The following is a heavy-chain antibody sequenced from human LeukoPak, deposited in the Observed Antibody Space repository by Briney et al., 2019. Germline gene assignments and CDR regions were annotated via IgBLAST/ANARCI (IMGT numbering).Heavy chain of an antibody. Sequence: GGSLRVSCAASGFTFSSYAMNWVRLAPGKGLEWVSTVSGNGATTYYADSVKGRFTISRDNSKNTLDLQMSSLRAEDTAIYFCARVPHPTYYFDYWGRGTLVTVSS. V-gene: IGHV3-23*01. D-gene: IGHD4-11*01. J-gene: IGHJ4*02. CDR1: GFTFSSYA. CDR2: VSGNGATT. CDR3: ARVPHPTYYFDY.